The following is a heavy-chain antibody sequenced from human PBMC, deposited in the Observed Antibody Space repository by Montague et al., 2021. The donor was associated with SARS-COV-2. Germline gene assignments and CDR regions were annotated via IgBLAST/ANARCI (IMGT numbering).Heavy chain of an antibody. CDR3: ARGHVTSFGVHIMLPAAGALDI. CDR2: INHSGST. CDR1: DGSFSGYY. D-gene: IGHD3-3*01. V-gene: IGHV4-34*01. Sequence: SETLSLTCAVYDGSFSGYYWSWIRQPPGKGLEWIGDINHSGSTNYNPSLKSRVTISVDTSKNQFSLKLNSVTAADTAVYYCARGHVTSFGVHIMLPAAGALDIWGQGTMVTVSS. J-gene: IGHJ3*02.